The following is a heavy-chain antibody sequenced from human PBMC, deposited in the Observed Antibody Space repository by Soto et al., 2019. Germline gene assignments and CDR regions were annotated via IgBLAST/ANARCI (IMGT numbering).Heavy chain of an antibody. D-gene: IGHD3-22*01. CDR3: ASMHYDSSGYLVDY. V-gene: IGHV4-34*01. J-gene: IGHJ4*02. Sequence: SETLSLTCAVYGGSFSGYYWSWIRQPPGKGLEWIGEINHSGSTNYNPSLKSRVTISVDTSKNQFSRKLSSVTAADTAVYYCASMHYDSSGYLVDYWGQGTLVTVSS. CDR1: GGSFSGYY. CDR2: INHSGST.